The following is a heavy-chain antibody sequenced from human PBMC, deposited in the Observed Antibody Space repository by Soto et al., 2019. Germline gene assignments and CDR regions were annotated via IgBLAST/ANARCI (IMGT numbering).Heavy chain of an antibody. CDR1: GGTFSSYT. V-gene: IGHV1-69*02. D-gene: IGHD2-2*01. Sequence: ASVKVSCKASGGTFSSYTISWVRQAPGQGLEWMGRIIPILGIANYAQKFQGRVTITADKSTSTAYMELSSLRSEDTAVYYCAWDIVVVPAARVYYYYYYMDVWGKGTTVTVSS. J-gene: IGHJ6*03. CDR3: AWDIVVVPAARVYYYYYYMDV. CDR2: IIPILGIA.